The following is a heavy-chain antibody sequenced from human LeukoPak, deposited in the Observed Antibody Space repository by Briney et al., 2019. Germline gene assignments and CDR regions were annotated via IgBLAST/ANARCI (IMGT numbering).Heavy chain of an antibody. D-gene: IGHD6-13*01. J-gene: IGHJ4*02. CDR3: VKTIAVAGNFDY. Sequence: GGSLRLSCSASGFTFSSYTMHWVRQAPGKGLEYVSAISPNGGSTYYGDSVKGRFTISRDNSKKTLYLQMSSLRAEDTAVYYCVKTIAVAGNFDYWGQGTLVTVSS. CDR1: GFTFSSYT. CDR2: ISPNGGST. V-gene: IGHV3-64D*09.